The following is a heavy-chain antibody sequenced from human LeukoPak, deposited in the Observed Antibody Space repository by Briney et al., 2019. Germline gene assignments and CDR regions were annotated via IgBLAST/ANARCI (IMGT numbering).Heavy chain of an antibody. D-gene: IGHD5-18*01. Sequence: PSETLSLTCTVSGGSISSYYWSWIRQPAGKGLEWIGRISSSGSTNYNPSLKSRVTISVDTSKNQFSLKLSSVTAADTAVYYCARVQMDTAMVTFFDYWGQRTLVTVSS. CDR3: ARVQMDTAMVTFFDY. CDR1: GGSISSYY. V-gene: IGHV4-4*07. CDR2: ISSSGST. J-gene: IGHJ4*02.